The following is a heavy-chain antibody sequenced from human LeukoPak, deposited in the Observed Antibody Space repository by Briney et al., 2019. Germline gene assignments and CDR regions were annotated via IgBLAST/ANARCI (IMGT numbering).Heavy chain of an antibody. Sequence: SETLSLTCTVSGDSISSSNSYWGWIRQPPGKGLEWIGSIYYSGSTYYNPSLKSRVTISVDTSKNQFSLKLSSVTAADTAVYYCARVWKNRIAVAGTIDYWGQGTLVTVSS. CDR3: ARVWKNRIAVAGTIDY. V-gene: IGHV4-39*07. D-gene: IGHD6-13*01. J-gene: IGHJ4*02. CDR2: IYYSGST. CDR1: GDSISSSNSY.